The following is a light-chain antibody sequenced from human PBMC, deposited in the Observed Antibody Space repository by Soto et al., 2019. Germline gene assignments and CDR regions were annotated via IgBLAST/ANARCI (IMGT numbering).Light chain of an antibody. CDR1: SSDVGTYNY. J-gene: IGLJ2*01. V-gene: IGLV2-14*03. Sequence: QSALTQPASVSGSPGQSITISCTGTSSDVGTYNYVSWYQQHPGKAPKLMIYDVSSRPSGVSNRFSGSKSGNTASLTISGLLSEDEADYYCTSYPTNKTPLFGGGPKLTVL. CDR3: TSYPTNKTPL. CDR2: DVS.